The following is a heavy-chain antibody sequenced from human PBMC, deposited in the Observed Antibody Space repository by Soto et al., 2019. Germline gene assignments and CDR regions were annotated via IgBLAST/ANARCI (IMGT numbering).Heavy chain of an antibody. CDR1: GFAFSDYG. CDR2: IWYDGSNK. CDR3: ARRRSTVNTSWLYHGMDV. Sequence: LSLSCTASGFAFSDYGMHWVRQAPGKGLEWVAVIWYDGSNKYYADSVKGRFTISRDNSRNTLELQMNSLRAEDTAIYFCARRRSTVNTSWLYHGMDVWGRGTTVTVSS. D-gene: IGHD4-17*01. V-gene: IGHV3-33*01. J-gene: IGHJ6*02.